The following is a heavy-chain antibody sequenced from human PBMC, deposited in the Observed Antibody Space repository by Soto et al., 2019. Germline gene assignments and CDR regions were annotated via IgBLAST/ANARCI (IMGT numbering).Heavy chain of an antibody. J-gene: IGHJ4*02. Sequence: PGGSLRLSCAASGFSVTSNYMSWVRQAPGKGLEWVSVIYSGGSTYYTDSVKGRFTISRDNSKNTLYLQMNSLRAEDTAVYYCARGNNPATASAPEYWGQGTLVTVSS. CDR3: ARGNNPATASAPEY. CDR1: GFSVTSNY. V-gene: IGHV3-66*01. CDR2: IYSGGST. D-gene: IGHD6-6*01.